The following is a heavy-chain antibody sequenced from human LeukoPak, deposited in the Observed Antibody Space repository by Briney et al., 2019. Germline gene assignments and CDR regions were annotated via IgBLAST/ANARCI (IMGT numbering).Heavy chain of an antibody. CDR2: IYYSGST. J-gene: IGHJ4*02. D-gene: IGHD4-23*01. CDR1: GGSISSSSYY. V-gene: IGHV4-39*07. Sequence: SETLSLTCTVSGGSISSSSYYWGWIRQPPGKGLEWIGSIYYSGSTYYNPFLKSRVTISVDTSKNQFSLKLSSVTAADTAVYYCASTVVLPFDYWGQGTLVTVSS. CDR3: ASTVVLPFDY.